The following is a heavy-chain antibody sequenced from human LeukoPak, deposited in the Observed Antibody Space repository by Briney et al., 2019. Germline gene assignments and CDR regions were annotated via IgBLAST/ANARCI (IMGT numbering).Heavy chain of an antibody. CDR1: GFTFDDYA. CDR3: AKGYYYDSSGPYYFDY. D-gene: IGHD3-22*01. Sequence: GGSLRLSCAASGFTFDDYAMHWVRQAPGKGLEWVSGISWNSGSIGYADSVKGRFTISRDNAKNSLYLQMNSLRAEDTALYYCAKGYYYDSSGPYYFDYRGQGTLVTVSS. J-gene: IGHJ4*02. CDR2: ISWNSGSI. V-gene: IGHV3-9*01.